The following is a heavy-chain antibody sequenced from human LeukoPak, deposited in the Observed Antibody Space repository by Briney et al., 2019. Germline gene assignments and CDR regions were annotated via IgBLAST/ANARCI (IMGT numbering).Heavy chain of an antibody. CDR3: ARGLTVVTPAYYYYYYMDV. CDR1: GFTFSSYE. J-gene: IGHJ6*03. D-gene: IGHD4-23*01. CDR2: ISSSGSTI. Sequence: GGSLRLSCAASGFTFSSYEMNWVRQAPGKGLEWASYISSSGSTIYYADSVKGRFTISRDNAKNSLYLQMNSLRAEDTAVYYCARGLTVVTPAYYYYYYMDVWGKGTTVTISS. V-gene: IGHV3-48*03.